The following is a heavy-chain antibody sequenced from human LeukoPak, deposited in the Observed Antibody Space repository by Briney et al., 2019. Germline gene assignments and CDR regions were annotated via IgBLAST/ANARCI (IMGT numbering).Heavy chain of an antibody. CDR3: ARDQYSSSWYVRGYYYYYMDV. CDR1: GGTFSSYA. J-gene: IGHJ6*03. Sequence: GASVKVSCKASGGTFSSYAISWVRQAPGQGLEWMGGIIPIFGTANYAQKFQGRVTITADESTSTAYMELSSLRSEDTAVYYCARDQYSSSWYVRGYYYYYMDVWGKGTTVTVSS. CDR2: IIPIFGTA. D-gene: IGHD6-13*01. V-gene: IGHV1-69*13.